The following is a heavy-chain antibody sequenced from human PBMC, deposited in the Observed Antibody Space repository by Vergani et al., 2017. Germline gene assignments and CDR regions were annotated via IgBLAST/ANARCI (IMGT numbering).Heavy chain of an antibody. CDR1: GYTFTGYY. D-gene: IGHD5-12*01. V-gene: IGHV1-2*02. CDR2: INPNSGGT. CDR3: ARYYKVATIAGPNHYYYGLDV. J-gene: IGHJ6*02. Sequence: QVQLVQSGAEVKKPGASVTVSCKASGYTFTGYYIHWVRQAPGQELEWMGWINPNSGGTNYAQKFQGRVTMTRDTSISTVYMELSRLRSDDTAVYYCARYYKVATIAGPNHYYYGLDVWGQGSTVTVSS.